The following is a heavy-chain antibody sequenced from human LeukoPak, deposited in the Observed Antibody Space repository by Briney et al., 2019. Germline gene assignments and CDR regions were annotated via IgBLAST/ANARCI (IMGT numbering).Heavy chain of an antibody. D-gene: IGHD6-19*01. J-gene: IGHJ4*02. CDR3: SGGGTIAVTGY. Sequence: GGSLRLSCAASGFTFSSYWMHWVRQAPGKGLVWVSRINSDGSSTNYAHSAKGRFTISRDNAKNTLYLQMNSLRAEDTGVCSCSGGGTIAVTGYWGQGTLVTVSS. V-gene: IGHV3-74*01. CDR1: GFTFSSYW. CDR2: INSDGSST.